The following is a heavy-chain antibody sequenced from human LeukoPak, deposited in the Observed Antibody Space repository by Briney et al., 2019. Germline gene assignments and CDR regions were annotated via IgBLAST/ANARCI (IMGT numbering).Heavy chain of an antibody. CDR1: GYTFTGYY. J-gene: IGHJ4*02. CDR3: ARDGPYCSSTNCYPAY. CDR2: INPNSGGT. D-gene: IGHD2-2*01. Sequence: GGSVKVSCKASGYTFTGYYMHWVRQAPGQGLEWMGWINPNSGGTNYAQKFQGRVTMTRDTSISTAYMELSRLRSDDTAVYYCARDGPYCSSTNCYPAYWGQGTLVTVSS. V-gene: IGHV1-2*02.